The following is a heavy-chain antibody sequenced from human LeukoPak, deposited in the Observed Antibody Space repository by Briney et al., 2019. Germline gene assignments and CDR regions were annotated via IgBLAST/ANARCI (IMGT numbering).Heavy chain of an antibody. J-gene: IGHJ3*02. V-gene: IGHV3-30-3*01. CDR2: ISYDGSNK. D-gene: IGHD3-22*01. CDR1: GFTFSSYA. Sequence: GGSLRLSCAASGFTFSSYAMHWVRQAPGKGLEWVAVISYDGSNKYYADSVKGRFTISRDNSKNTLYLQMNSLRAEGTAVYYCNIRTWSSGRDASDIWGQGTMVTVSS. CDR3: NIRTWSSGRDASDI.